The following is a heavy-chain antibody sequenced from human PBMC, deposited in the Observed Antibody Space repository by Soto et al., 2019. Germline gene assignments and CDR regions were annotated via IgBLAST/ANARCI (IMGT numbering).Heavy chain of an antibody. J-gene: IGHJ4*02. CDR2: TYSGGST. CDR3: ARSPYYDSSGPFDY. Sequence: GGSLRLSCAASGFTVSSNYMRWVREAPGKGLEWVSVTYSGGSTYYADSVKGRFTISRDNSKNTLYLQMNSLRAEDTAVYYCARSPYYDSSGPFDYWGQGTLVTVSS. V-gene: IGHV3-53*01. D-gene: IGHD3-22*01. CDR1: GFTVSSNY.